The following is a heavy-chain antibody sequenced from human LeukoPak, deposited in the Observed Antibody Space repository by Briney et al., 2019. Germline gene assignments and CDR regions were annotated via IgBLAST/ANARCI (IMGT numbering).Heavy chain of an antibody. CDR1: GFTFDDYA. CDR2: FSWNSGSI. J-gene: IGHJ4*02. CDR3: AKDSSGSYYLPDY. Sequence: GGSLRLSCVASGFTFDDYAMHWVRQAPGKGLEWVSGFSWNSGSIGYADSVKGRFTISRDNAKNSLYLQMNSLRVVDTALYYCAKDSSGSYYLPDYWGQGTLVTVSS. V-gene: IGHV3-9*01. D-gene: IGHD3-10*01.